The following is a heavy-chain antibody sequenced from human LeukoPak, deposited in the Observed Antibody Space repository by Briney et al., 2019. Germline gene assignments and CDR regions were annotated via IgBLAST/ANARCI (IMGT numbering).Heavy chain of an antibody. CDR2: ISAYNGNT. CDR1: GYTFTSSG. Sequence: ASVKVSSKASGYTFTSSGISWVRQAPGQGLEWMGWISAYNGNTHYAQKLQGRVTMTTDTSTSTAYMELRSLRSDDTAVYYCARDFGGWFDPWGQGTLATVSS. V-gene: IGHV1-18*01. D-gene: IGHD3-10*01. J-gene: IGHJ5*02. CDR3: ARDFGGWFDP.